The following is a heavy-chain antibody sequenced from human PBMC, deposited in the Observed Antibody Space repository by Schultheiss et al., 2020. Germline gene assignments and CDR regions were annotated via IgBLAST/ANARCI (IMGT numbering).Heavy chain of an antibody. D-gene: IGHD1-26*01. J-gene: IGHJ6*04. CDR2: INHSGST. V-gene: IGHV4-34*01. CDR1: GGSFSGYY. CDR3: ARERWELLSIDRYYYGMDV. Sequence: SETLSLTCAVYGGSFSGYYWSWIRQPPGKGLEWIGEINHSGSTNYNPSLKSRVTISVDMSKNQFSLKLSSVTAADTAVYYCARERWELLSIDRYYYGMDVWGKGTTVTVSS.